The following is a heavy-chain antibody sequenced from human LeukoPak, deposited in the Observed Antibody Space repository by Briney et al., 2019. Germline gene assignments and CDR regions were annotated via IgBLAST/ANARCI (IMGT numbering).Heavy chain of an antibody. CDR2: IYYSGST. CDR1: GGSISSGGYS. J-gene: IGHJ5*02. D-gene: IGHD3-22*01. Sequence: SQTLSLTCTVSGGSISSGGYSWSWIRQHPGKGLEWIGYIYYSGSTYYNPSLKSRVTISVDTSKNQFSLKLSSVTAADTAVYYCARWSSAWFDLWGQGTLVTVSS. V-gene: IGHV4-31*03. CDR3: ARWSSAWFDL.